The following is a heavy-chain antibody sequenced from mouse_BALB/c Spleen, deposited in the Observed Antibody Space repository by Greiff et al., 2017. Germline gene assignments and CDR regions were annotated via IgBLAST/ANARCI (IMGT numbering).Heavy chain of an antibody. D-gene: IGHD2-4*01. CDR3: ASHYDYDGFAY. CDR2: ISYSGST. V-gene: IGHV3-2*02. Sequence: EVQGVESGPGLVKPSQSLSLTCTVTGYSITSDYAWNWIRQFPGNKLEWMGYISYSGSTSYNPSLKSRISITRDTSKNQFFLQLNSVTTEDTATYYCASHYDYDGFAYWGQGTLVTVSA. CDR1: GYSITSDYA. J-gene: IGHJ3*01.